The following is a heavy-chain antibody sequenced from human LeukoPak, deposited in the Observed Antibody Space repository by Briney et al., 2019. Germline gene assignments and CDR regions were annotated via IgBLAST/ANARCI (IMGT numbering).Heavy chain of an antibody. Sequence: KASETLSLTCTVSGLSFEHYFWSWIRQPPGKGLEWVGYVYYSGSTDYSPSLESRLTISADTSKNQFSLKLSSVTAADTAVYYCARERSIAARHFDYWGQGTLVTVSS. CDR1: GLSFEHYF. CDR3: ARERSIAARHFDY. D-gene: IGHD6-6*01. CDR2: VYYSGST. V-gene: IGHV4-59*12. J-gene: IGHJ4*02.